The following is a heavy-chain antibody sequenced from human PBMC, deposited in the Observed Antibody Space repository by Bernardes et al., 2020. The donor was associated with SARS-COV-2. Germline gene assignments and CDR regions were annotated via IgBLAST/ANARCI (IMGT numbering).Heavy chain of an antibody. D-gene: IGHD1-1*01. CDR1: GFTFSSYW. V-gene: IGHV3-7*04. Sequence: GGSLRLSCAASGFTFSSYWMRWVRQAPGKGLEWVANIKQDGSEKYYVDSVKGRFTISRDNAKNSLYLQMNSLRAEDTAVYYCARVKVRLDRYDGMDVWGQGNTVTGSS. CDR2: IKQDGSEK. CDR3: ARVKVRLDRYDGMDV. J-gene: IGHJ6*02.